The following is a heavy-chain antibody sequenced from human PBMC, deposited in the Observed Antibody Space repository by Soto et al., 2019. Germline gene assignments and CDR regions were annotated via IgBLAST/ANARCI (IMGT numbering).Heavy chain of an antibody. V-gene: IGHV4-31*03. CDR3: VRSYGGGWLSDVAFDI. D-gene: IGHD5-12*01. Sequence: QVQLQESGPGLVKPSQTLSLTCTVSGGSISSGGYYWSWIRQHPGKGLEWIGYIYYSGSTYYNPSLKSRVTISVDTSKNQFSLKLSSVTAADTAVYYCVRSYGGGWLSDVAFDIWGQGTMVTVSS. CDR2: IYYSGST. CDR1: GGSISSGGYY. J-gene: IGHJ3*02.